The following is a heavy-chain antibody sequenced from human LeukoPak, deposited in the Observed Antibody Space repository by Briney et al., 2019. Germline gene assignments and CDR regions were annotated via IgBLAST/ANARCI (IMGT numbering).Heavy chain of an antibody. CDR2: ISSSSSYI. D-gene: IGHD2-8*02. CDR3: ARASGVLEYYFDY. J-gene: IGHJ4*02. Sequence: GGSLRLSCAASGFTFSSYSMNWVRQAPGKGLEWVSSISSSSSYIYYADSVKGRFTISRDNAKNSLYLQMNSLRAEDTAVYYCARASGVLEYYFDYWGQGTLVTVSS. V-gene: IGHV3-21*01. CDR1: GFTFSSYS.